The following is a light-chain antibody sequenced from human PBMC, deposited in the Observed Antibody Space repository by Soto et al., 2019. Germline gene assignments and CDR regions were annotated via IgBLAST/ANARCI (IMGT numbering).Light chain of an antibody. CDR2: EVS. Sequence: QSVLTQPASVSGSPGQSITFSCTGTSSDVGSSNLVSWYQQHPGKAPKLLIYEVSKRPSGVSNRFSGSKSGNTAFLTISGLQAEDEADYYCCSYAGSSTHVFGTGTKVTVL. CDR3: CSYAGSSTHV. V-gene: IGLV2-23*02. CDR1: SSDVGSSNL. J-gene: IGLJ1*01.